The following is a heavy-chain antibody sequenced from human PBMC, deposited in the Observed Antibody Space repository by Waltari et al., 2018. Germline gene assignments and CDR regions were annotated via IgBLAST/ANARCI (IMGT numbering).Heavy chain of an antibody. CDR2: IYYSGST. J-gene: IGHJ4*02. V-gene: IGHV4-59*01. D-gene: IGHD1-26*01. CDR1: Y. CDR3: ARASIVGATGHFDY. Sequence: YMSWIRQPPGNGLEWIGYIYYSGSTNYNPSLKSRVTISVDTSKNQFSLKLSSVTAADTAVYYCARASIVGATGHFDYWGQGTLVTVSS.